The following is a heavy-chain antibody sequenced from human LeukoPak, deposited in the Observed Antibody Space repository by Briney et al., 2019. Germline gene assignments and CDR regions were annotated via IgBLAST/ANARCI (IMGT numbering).Heavy chain of an antibody. J-gene: IGHJ4*02. CDR3: ARGGGLRYFDWLSTYYFDY. V-gene: IGHV3-7*01. CDR1: GFTFSSYW. CDR2: IKQDGSEK. D-gene: IGHD3-9*01. Sequence: GGSLRLSCAASGFTFSSYWMSWVRQAPGKGLEWVANIKQDGSEKYYVDSVKGRFTISRDNAKNSLYLQMNSLRAEDTAVYYCARGGGLRYFDWLSTYYFDYWAREPWSPSPQ.